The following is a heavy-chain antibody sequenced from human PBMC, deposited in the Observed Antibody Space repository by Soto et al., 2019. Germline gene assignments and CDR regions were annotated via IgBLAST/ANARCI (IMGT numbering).Heavy chain of an antibody. J-gene: IGHJ1*01. CDR3: ARAGGATYYARHRYFQH. D-gene: IGHD3-10*01. CDR2: IYYSGST. V-gene: IGHV4-31*03. Sequence: QVQLRESGPGLVKSSQTQSLTCTVSGGSISSGGYYWSWIRQHPGKGLEWIGYIYYSGSTYYNPSLKSRVTISVDTSKNQFSLKLSSVTAADTSVYYCARAGGATYYARHRYFQHWGQGTLVTVSS. CDR1: GGSISSGGYY.